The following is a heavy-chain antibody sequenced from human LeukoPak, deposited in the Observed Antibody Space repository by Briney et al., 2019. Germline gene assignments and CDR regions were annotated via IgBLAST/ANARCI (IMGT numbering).Heavy chain of an antibody. J-gene: IGHJ4*02. V-gene: IGHV1-2*02. CDR3: ARENIRLSSTVTTGGY. CDR2: INPNSGGT. CDR1: GYTFTGYY. Sequence: GASVKVSCKASGYTFTGYYMHWVRQAPGQGLEWMGWINPNSGGTNYAQKFQGRVTMTRDTSISTAYMELSRLRSDDTAVYYCARENIRLSSTVTTGGYWGQGTLVTVSS. D-gene: IGHD4-17*01.